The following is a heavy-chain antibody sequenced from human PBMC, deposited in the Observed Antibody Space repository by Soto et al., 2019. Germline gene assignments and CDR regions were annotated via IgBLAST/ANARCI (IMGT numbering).Heavy chain of an antibody. CDR3: ARDQDTYGQAVFDS. J-gene: IGHJ4*02. D-gene: IGHD2-15*01. V-gene: IGHV3-74*01. CDR1: GFTLSSRW. CDR2: IKTDGTTT. Sequence: EVQLVESGGGLVQPGGSLRLSCVVSGFTLSSRWMHWVRQSPGKGLVWVSRIKTDGTTTNYADSVKGRFTISRDNAKNTLYLHMSSLRPEDTAMYYCARDQDTYGQAVFDSWGQGTLVTVSS.